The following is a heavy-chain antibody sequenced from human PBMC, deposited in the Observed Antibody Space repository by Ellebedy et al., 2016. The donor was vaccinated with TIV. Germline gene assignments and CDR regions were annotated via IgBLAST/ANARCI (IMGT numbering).Heavy chain of an antibody. D-gene: IGHD3-10*01. CDR2: ISSSSSYI. CDR1: GFTFSSYS. V-gene: IGHV3-21*04. Sequence: GESLKISCAASGFTFSSYSMNWVRQAPGKGLEWVSSISSSSSYIYYADSVKGRFTISRDTSKNTLYLQMKSLRAEDTAVYYCAKEGLSYHFDYWGRGTLVTVSS. CDR3: AKEGLSYHFDY. J-gene: IGHJ4*02.